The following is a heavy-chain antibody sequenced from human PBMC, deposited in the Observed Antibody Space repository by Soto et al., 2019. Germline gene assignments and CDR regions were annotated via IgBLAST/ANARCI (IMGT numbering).Heavy chain of an antibody. CDR2: IYYSGST. V-gene: IGHV4-59*01. Sequence: SETLSLTCPVSGGSISSYYWSWIRQPPGKGLELIGYIYYSGSTNYNPSLKSRVTISVDTYKNQFSLKLSSVTAADTAVYYCAKDLTYYYDSRDYYYGMDVWGQGTTVNVSS. CDR1: GGSISSYY. D-gene: IGHD3-22*01. J-gene: IGHJ6*02. CDR3: AKDLTYYYDSRDYYYGMDV.